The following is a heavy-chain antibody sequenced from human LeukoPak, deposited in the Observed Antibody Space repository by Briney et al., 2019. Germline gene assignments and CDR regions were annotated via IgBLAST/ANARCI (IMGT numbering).Heavy chain of an antibody. CDR3: ATTGATTDYFDY. Sequence: GRSLRLSCAASGFTFSTYAMHWVRQAPGKGLKGVAVISYDGSNKYYADSVKGRFTISRDNSKNTLYLQMNSLRAEDTAVYYCATTGATTDYFDYWGQGTLVTVSS. CDR2: ISYDGSNK. J-gene: IGHJ4*02. CDR1: GFTFSTYA. V-gene: IGHV3-30-3*01. D-gene: IGHD1-26*01.